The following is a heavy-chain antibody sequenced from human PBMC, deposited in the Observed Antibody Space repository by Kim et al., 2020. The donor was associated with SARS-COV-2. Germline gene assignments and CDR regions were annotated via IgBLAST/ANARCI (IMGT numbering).Heavy chain of an antibody. V-gene: IGHV4-59*13. J-gene: IGHJ4*02. CDR2: IYHNGSS. CDR3: ATTGPDDY. CDR1: GGSINNSY. Sequence: SETLSLTCTVSGGSINNSYWSWIRQTPGKGLEWIGYIYHNGSSNYNPSLKSRVTISVDTSKNQFSLKLSSVTAADTAVYHCATTGPDDYWGQGTLVTVSS.